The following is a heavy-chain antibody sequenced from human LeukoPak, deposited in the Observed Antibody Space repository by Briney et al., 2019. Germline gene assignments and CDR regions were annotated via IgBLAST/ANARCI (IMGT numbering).Heavy chain of an antibody. V-gene: IGHV3-30*04. D-gene: IGHD4-23*01. J-gene: IGHJ4*02. CDR3: AQDYGGNFGDD. Sequence: GGSLRLSCAASGFTFSSYAMHWVRQAPGKGLEWVAVISYDGSNKYYADSVKGRFTISRDNSKNTLYLQMNSLRAEDTAVYYCAQDYGGNFGDDWGQGTLVTASS. CDR2: ISYDGSNK. CDR1: GFTFSSYA.